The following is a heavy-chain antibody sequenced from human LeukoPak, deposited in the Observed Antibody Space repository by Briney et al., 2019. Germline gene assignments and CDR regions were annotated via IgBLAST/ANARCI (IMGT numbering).Heavy chain of an antibody. J-gene: IGHJ2*01. CDR2: INHSGST. V-gene: IGHV4-34*01. CDR1: GGSFSGYY. CDR3: ARVYYSSSYDYWYFDL. Sequence: SSETLSLTCAVYGGSFSGYYWSWIRQPPGKGLEWIGEINHSGSTNYNPSLKSRVTLSVDTSKNQFSLKLRSVTAADTAVYYCARVYYSSSYDYWYFDLWGRGTLVTVSS. D-gene: IGHD6-13*01.